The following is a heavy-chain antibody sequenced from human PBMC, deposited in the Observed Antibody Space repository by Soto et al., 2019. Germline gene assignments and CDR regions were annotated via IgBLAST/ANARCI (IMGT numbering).Heavy chain of an antibody. Sequence: QVQLVQSGAEVREPGASVKVSCKASGYSFTSLDIHWVRQTTGQGLEWMGWMQPSSGRTVYAQKFQGRVTMTRDTSINTAYMELSSLTSDDTAFYYCARGVTAGVDYWGQGTLVTVSS. CDR3: ARGVTAGVDY. CDR2: MQPSSGRT. V-gene: IGHV1-8*01. J-gene: IGHJ4*02. CDR1: GYSFTSLD. D-gene: IGHD1-26*01.